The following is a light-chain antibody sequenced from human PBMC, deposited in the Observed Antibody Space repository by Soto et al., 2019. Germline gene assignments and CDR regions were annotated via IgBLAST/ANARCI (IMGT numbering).Light chain of an antibody. V-gene: IGLV1-51*01. Sequence: QSVLTQPPSVSAAPGQRVTISCSGSNSNIGNNYVSWYQQLPGTAPKLLIYDDNKRPSGIPDRFYGSKSGTSATLGITRLQTGDEADYYCSSYTSSSTPYVFGTGTKLTVL. CDR1: NSNIGNNY. CDR2: DDN. J-gene: IGLJ1*01. CDR3: SSYTSSSTPYV.